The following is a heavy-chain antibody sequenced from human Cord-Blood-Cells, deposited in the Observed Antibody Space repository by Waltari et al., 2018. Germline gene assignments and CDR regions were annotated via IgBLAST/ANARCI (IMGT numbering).Heavy chain of an antibody. Sequence: QLQLQESGPGLVKPSETLSLPCTVSGGSISSSSYYWGGVRQPPGKGLEWIGSIYFSGSTYYNPSLKSRVTISVDTSKNQFSLKLSSVTAADTAVYYCARPRGSGSYYDAFDIWGQGTMVTVSS. J-gene: IGHJ3*02. CDR1: GGSISSSSYY. V-gene: IGHV4-39*01. D-gene: IGHD3-10*01. CDR3: ARPRGSGSYYDAFDI. CDR2: IYFSGST.